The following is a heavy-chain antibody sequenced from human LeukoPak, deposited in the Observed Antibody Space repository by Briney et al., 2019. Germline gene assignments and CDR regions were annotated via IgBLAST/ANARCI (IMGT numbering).Heavy chain of an antibody. CDR2: ISYDGSNK. J-gene: IGHJ4*02. CDR1: GFTVSSNY. V-gene: IGHV3-30-3*01. D-gene: IGHD3-10*01. Sequence: HPGGSLRLSCAASGFTVSSNYMSWVRQAPGKGLEWVAVISYDGSNKYYADSVKGRFTISRDNAKNSLYLQMNSLRAEDTAVYYCARDGDYYGSLWGQGTLVTVSS. CDR3: ARDGDYYGSL.